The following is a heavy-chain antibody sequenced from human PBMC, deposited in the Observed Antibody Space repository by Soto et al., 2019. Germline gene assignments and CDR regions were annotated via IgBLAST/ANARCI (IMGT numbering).Heavy chain of an antibody. CDR2: ISMSSSYI. J-gene: IGHJ4*02. Sequence: PGRSLRRSCAASGFTFSSYSMNWVRQAPGKGLEWVSSISMSSSYIYYADSVKGRFTISRDNAKNSLYLQMNSLRAEDTAVYYCARDDGYGGYDYWGQGTLVTVSS. D-gene: IGHD4-17*01. CDR3: ARDDGYGGYDY. V-gene: IGHV3-21*01. CDR1: GFTFSSYS.